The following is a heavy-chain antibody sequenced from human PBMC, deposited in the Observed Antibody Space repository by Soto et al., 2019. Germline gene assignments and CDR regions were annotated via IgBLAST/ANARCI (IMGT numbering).Heavy chain of an antibody. CDR3: ARWVVGADDLDY. J-gene: IGHJ4*02. CDR1: GYTFTNND. CDR2: MNPISGNA. D-gene: IGHD1-26*01. V-gene: IGHV1-8*01. Sequence: QVQLVQSGAEVKEPGASVRVSCKASGYTFTNNDISWVRQATGQGLEWMGWMNPISGNAGYAQKFQGRVTMTRNTTISTAYLELRSLRVEDTAVYYCARWVVGADDLDYWGQGNLFSVSS.